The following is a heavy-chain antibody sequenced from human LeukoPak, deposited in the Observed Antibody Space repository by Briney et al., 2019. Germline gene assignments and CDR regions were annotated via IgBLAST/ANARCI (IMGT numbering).Heavy chain of an antibody. CDR1: GFTLSSYA. J-gene: IGHJ5*02. V-gene: IGHV3-23*01. Sequence: GGSLRLSCAASGFTLSSYAMSWVRQAPGKGLEWVSAISGSGGSTYYADSVKGRFTISRDNSKNTLYLQMNSLRAEDTAVYYCAKKHRYCSSTSCPRDNWFDPWGQGTLVTVSS. CDR2: ISGSGGST. D-gene: IGHD2-2*01. CDR3: AKKHRYCSSTSCPRDNWFDP.